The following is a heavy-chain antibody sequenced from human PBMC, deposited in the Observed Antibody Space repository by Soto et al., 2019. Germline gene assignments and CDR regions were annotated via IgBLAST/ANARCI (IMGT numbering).Heavy chain of an antibody. CDR3: ARRRGAPLARSFDY. Sequence: SETLSLTCTVSGGSVSSSSYSWGWIRQSPGQGLEWIGTIYSSENTYYNPSLLSRVTISVDTSKNQFSLRVSSVTAADTAVYYWARRRGAPLARSFDYGGQGAMVTVSS. CDR2: IYSSENT. J-gene: IGHJ4*02. V-gene: IGHV4-39*01. D-gene: IGHD3-10*01. CDR1: GGSVSSSSYS.